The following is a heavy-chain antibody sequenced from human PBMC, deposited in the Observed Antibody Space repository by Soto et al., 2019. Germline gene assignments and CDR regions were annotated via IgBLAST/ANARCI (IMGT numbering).Heavy chain of an antibody. D-gene: IGHD6-19*01. J-gene: IGHJ4*02. CDR3: ASAAVTGTAGLDF. Sequence: GASVKVSCKASRYTFSGFYMHWVLQAPGQGLEWMGWINPNSGGTKYAEKFQGRVTMTRDTSISTAYVELSRLTSDDTAVYYCASAAVTGTAGLDFWGQGTLVTVSS. CDR1: RYTFSGFY. CDR2: INPNSGGT. V-gene: IGHV1-2*02.